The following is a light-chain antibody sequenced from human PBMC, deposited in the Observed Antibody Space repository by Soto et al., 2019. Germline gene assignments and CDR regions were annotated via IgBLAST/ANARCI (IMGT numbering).Light chain of an antibody. CDR2: EVT. CDR1: SSNIGRNS. V-gene: IGLV2-14*01. CDR3: SSYTNINTRACV. Sequence: QSVLTQPPSVSAAPGQKVSISCSGSSSNIGRNSVCWYQQFPGTAPKLIIYEVTDRPSGVSNRFSGSKSGNTASLTISGLQAEDEAEYYCSSYTNINTRACVFGTGTKLTVL. J-gene: IGLJ1*01.